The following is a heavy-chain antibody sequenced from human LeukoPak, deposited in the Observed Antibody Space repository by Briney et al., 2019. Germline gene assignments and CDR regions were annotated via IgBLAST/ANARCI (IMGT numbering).Heavy chain of an antibody. Sequence: ASVKVSCKASGGTFSSYTISWVRQAPGQGLEWMGRIIPILGIANYAQKFQGRVTITADKSTSTAYMELSSLRSEDTAVYYCARSHYYDSSGYQMGSDYWGQGTLVTVSS. V-gene: IGHV1-69*02. CDR1: GGTFSSYT. J-gene: IGHJ4*02. CDR3: ARSHYYDSSGYQMGSDY. CDR2: IIPILGIA. D-gene: IGHD3-22*01.